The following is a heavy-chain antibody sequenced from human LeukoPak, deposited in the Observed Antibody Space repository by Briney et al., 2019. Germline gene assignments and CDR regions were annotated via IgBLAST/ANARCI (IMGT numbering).Heavy chain of an antibody. Sequence: GASVKVSCKASGYTFTGYYMHWVRQAPGQGLEWMGWINPNSGGTNYAQKFQGRVTMTRDTSISTAYMELSRLRSDDTAVYYCARFGELLSLNYYYHGMDVWGQGTTVTVSS. CDR1: GYTFTGYY. J-gene: IGHJ6*02. D-gene: IGHD3-10*01. CDR2: INPNSGGT. CDR3: ARFGELLSLNYYYHGMDV. V-gene: IGHV1-2*02.